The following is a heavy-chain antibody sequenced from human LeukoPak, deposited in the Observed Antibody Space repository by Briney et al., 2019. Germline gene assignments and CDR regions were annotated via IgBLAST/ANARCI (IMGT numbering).Heavy chain of an antibody. V-gene: IGHV3-23*01. J-gene: IGHJ1*01. CDR1: GFTFSSYA. CDR2: ISGSGGST. CDR3: AKDGGIAAAGTSGYFQH. Sequence: GGSLRLSCAASGFTFSSYAMSWVRQAPGKGLEWVSAISGSGGSTYYADSVKGRFTISRDNSKNTLYLQMNSLRAEDTAVYYCAKDGGIAAAGTSGYFQHWGQGTLVTVSS. D-gene: IGHD6-13*01.